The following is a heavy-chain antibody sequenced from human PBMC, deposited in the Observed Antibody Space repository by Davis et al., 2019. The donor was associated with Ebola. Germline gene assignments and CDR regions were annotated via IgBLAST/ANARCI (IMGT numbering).Heavy chain of an antibody. CDR2: INHSGST. CDR1: GGSFSGYY. CDR3: ASGDYDILTGYYLALGY. Sequence: MPSETLSLTCAVYGGSFSGYYWSWIRQPPGKGLEWIGEINHSGSTNYNPSLKSRVTISVDTSKNQFSLKLSSVTAADTAVYYCASGDYDILTGYYLALGYWGQGTLVTVSS. D-gene: IGHD3-9*01. V-gene: IGHV4-34*01. J-gene: IGHJ4*02.